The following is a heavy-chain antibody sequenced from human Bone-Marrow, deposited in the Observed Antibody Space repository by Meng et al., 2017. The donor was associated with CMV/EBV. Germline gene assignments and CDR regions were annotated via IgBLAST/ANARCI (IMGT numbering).Heavy chain of an antibody. Sequence: SVKVSCKASGGTFSSYAISWVRQATGQGLEWMGWMNPNSGNTGYAQKFQGRVTLTRNTSISTAYMELSDLRSEDTAVYYCARGGPDIVVVPAARGNFDYWGQGTLVTVSS. CDR2: MNPNSGNT. D-gene: IGHD2-2*01. CDR3: ARGGPDIVVVPAARGNFDY. V-gene: IGHV1-8*02. CDR1: GGTFSSYA. J-gene: IGHJ4*02.